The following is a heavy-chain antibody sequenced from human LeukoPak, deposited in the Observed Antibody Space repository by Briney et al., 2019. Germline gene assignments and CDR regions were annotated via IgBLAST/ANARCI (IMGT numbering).Heavy chain of an antibody. CDR1: GFTFSTYW. D-gene: IGHD3-10*01. J-gene: IGHJ4*02. V-gene: IGHV3-7*01. CDR2: MKADGSEK. Sequence: PGGSLRLSCAASGFTFSTYWMSWVRQSPGKGLEWVANMKADGSEKYYVDSVKGRFTISRDNARNSVYLQMNSLRAEDTAVYYCARDPYYVSVSGGGLFDFWGQGILVAVSS. CDR3: ARDPYYVSVSGGGLFDF.